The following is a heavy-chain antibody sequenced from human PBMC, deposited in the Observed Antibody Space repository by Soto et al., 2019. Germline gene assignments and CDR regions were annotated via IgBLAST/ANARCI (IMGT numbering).Heavy chain of an antibody. D-gene: IGHD6-19*01. CDR2: ISYDGSNK. V-gene: IGHV3-30-3*01. Sequence: PGGSLRLSCAASGFTFSSYAMHWVRQGPGKGLEWVAVISYDGSNKYYADSVKGRFTISRDNSKNTLYLQMNSLRAGDTAVYYCARDHISGIAVAGLFQHWGQGP. CDR3: ARDHISGIAVAGLFQH. CDR1: GFTFSSYA. J-gene: IGHJ1*01.